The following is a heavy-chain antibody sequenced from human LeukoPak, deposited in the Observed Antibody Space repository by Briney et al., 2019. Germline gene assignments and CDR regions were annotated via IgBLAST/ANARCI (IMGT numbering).Heavy chain of an antibody. V-gene: IGHV3-53*01. Sequence: PGGSLRLSCAASGFTVSSNYMSWVRQAPGKGLEWVSVIYSGGNTYYADSVKGRFTISRDNSKNTLFLQMNSLRAEDTAVYYCARDLNGGTYFFDYWGQGTLDTVSS. CDR2: IYSGGNT. J-gene: IGHJ4*02. CDR1: GFTVSSNY. D-gene: IGHD2-8*01. CDR3: ARDLNGGTYFFDY.